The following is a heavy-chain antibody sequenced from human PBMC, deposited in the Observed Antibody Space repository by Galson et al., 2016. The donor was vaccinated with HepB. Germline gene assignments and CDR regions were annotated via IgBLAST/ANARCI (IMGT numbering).Heavy chain of an antibody. J-gene: IGHJ4*02. CDR3: ASQEMATINFDY. CDR1: GGSFNNHY. D-gene: IGHD5-24*01. V-gene: IGHV4-34*01. Sequence: ETLSLTCAVYGGSFNNHYWSWIRQPPGKGLAWIGEMNHSGNTNYNPSLKRRVTISPDRSKNQFSLKLTSVTAADTAVYYCASQEMATINFDYWGQGTLVTVSS. CDR2: MNHSGNT.